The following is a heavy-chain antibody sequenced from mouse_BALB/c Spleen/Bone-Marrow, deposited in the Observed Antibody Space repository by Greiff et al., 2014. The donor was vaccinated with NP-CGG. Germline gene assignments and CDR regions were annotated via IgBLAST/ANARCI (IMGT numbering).Heavy chain of an antibody. Sequence: EVKLVESGGGLVQPGGPRKLSCAASGFTFSSFGMHWVRQAPEKGLEWVAYISSGSSTIYYADTVKGRFTISRDNPKNTLFLQMTSLRSEDTAMYYCARDDYDYAMDYWGQGTSVTVSS. J-gene: IGHJ4*01. D-gene: IGHD2-4*01. V-gene: IGHV5-17*02. CDR2: ISSGSSTI. CDR3: ARDDYDYAMDY. CDR1: GFTFSSFG.